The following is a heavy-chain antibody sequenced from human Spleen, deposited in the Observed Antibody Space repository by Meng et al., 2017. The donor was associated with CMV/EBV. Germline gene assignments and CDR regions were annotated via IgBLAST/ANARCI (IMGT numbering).Heavy chain of an antibody. V-gene: IGHV3-30*03. CDR3: ARDRGYGFFDY. Sequence: GESLKISCAASGFRFSSYVMYWVRQAPGKGLEWVAVISYDGNKRYYVDSVKGRFNISRDNFKNTLYLQMSGLTTEDTAVYFCARDRGYGFFDYWGQGTPVTVSS. CDR2: ISYDGNKR. D-gene: IGHD3-3*01. J-gene: IGHJ4*02. CDR1: GFRFSSYV.